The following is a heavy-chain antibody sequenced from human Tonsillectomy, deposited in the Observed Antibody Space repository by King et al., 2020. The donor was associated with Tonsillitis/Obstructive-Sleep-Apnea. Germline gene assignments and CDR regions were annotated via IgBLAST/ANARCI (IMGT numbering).Heavy chain of an antibody. V-gene: IGHV1-18*01. Sequence: LQLVQSGAEVKKPGASVKVSCKASGYTFSSYGISWVRQAPGQGLEWMGWISAYNGNIKGAQKLQGRVTMTTDTSTSTAYMELRSLRSDDTAVYYCASSTIFGVVIYYMDVWGKGTTVTVSS. D-gene: IGHD3-3*01. J-gene: IGHJ6*03. CDR2: ISAYNGNI. CDR3: ASSTIFGVVIYYMDV. CDR1: GYTFSSYG.